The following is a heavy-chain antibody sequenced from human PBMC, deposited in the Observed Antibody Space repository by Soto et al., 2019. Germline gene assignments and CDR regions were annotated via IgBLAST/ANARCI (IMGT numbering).Heavy chain of an antibody. D-gene: IGHD3-3*01. J-gene: IGHJ4*02. CDR1: GVTFSSFA. V-gene: IGHV3-23*01. CDR3: AKAETYDFWSGLHFDY. CDR2: ISGSGGSS. Sequence: EVQLLESGGGLVQPGGSLRLSCVASGVTFSSFAMSWVRQAPGKGLEWVSTISGSGGSSYYADSVKGRLTISRDNSKNTLSLHINSLRAEDTAVYYCAKAETYDFWSGLHFDYWGQGTLVTVSS.